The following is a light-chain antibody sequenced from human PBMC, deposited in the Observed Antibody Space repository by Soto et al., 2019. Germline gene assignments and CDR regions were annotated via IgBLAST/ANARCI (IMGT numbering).Light chain of an antibody. CDR2: GAS. CDR1: QTVSSS. Sequence: EIVLTQSPATLSLSPGEGATLACRASQTVSSSLAWYQQKPGQAPRLLIYGASTRATGIPARFSGSGSGTEFTLTIDSLQSEDFAVYYCQQRSNWPPITFGQGTRLEIK. V-gene: IGKV3-11*01. J-gene: IGKJ5*01. CDR3: QQRSNWPPIT.